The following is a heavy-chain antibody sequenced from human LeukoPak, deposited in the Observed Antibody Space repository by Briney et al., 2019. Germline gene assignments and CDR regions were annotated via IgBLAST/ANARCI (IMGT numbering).Heavy chain of an antibody. V-gene: IGHV4-34*01. Sequence: SEALSLTCAVYGGSFSGYYWSWIRQPPGKGLEWIGEINHSGSTDYNPSLKSRVTISVDTSKNQFSLKLSSVTAADTAVYYCARGDSTYCSSTSCYDYMDVWGKGNTVTVSS. D-gene: IGHD2-2*01. CDR3: ARGDSTYCSSTSCYDYMDV. CDR1: GGSFSGYY. J-gene: IGHJ6*03. CDR2: INHSGST.